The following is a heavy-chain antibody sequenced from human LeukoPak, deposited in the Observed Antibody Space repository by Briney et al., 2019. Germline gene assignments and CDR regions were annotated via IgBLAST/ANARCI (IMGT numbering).Heavy chain of an antibody. CDR3: ATRYYYDSSGYYLHPTWDY. Sequence: SGGSLRLSCAASGFTFSSCAMSWVRQAPGKGLEWVSSISGGGGSTYHADSVKGRFTISRDNSKNMLYLQMNSLRAEDTAVYYCATRYYYDSSGYYLHPTWDYWGQGTLVTVSS. CDR1: GFTFSSCA. V-gene: IGHV3-23*01. D-gene: IGHD3-22*01. J-gene: IGHJ4*02. CDR2: ISGGGGST.